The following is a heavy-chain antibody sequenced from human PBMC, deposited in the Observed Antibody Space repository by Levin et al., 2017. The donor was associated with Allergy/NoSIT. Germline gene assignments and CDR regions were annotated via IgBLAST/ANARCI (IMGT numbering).Heavy chain of an antibody. Sequence: SETLSLTCTVSGGSISSYYWSWIRQPPGKGLEWIGYIYYSGSTNYNPSLKSRVTISVDTSKNQFSLKLSSVTAADTAVYYCAREKTYYDILTGRGPFDYWGQGTLVTVSS. CDR2: IYYSGST. D-gene: IGHD3-9*01. CDR1: GGSISSYY. CDR3: AREKTYYDILTGRGPFDY. J-gene: IGHJ4*02. V-gene: IGHV4-59*01.